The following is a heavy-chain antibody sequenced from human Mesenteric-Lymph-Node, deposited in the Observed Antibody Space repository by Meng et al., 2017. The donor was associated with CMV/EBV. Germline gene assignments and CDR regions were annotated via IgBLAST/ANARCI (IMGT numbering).Heavy chain of an antibody. CDR1: YY. J-gene: IGHJ5*02. D-gene: IGHD3-3*01. CDR2: IYYSGIT. V-gene: IGHV4-59*01. CDR3: ARNPASIEAGGYYRRSAWFDP. Sequence: YYWSWIRQPPGKGLEWIGNIYYSGITDYNPSLKSRVTISLDTSKNQFSLKLSSVTAADTALYYRARNPASIEAGGYYRRSAWFDPWGQGTLVTVSS.